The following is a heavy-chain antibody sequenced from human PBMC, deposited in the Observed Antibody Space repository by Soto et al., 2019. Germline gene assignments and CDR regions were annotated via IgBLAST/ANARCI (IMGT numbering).Heavy chain of an antibody. CDR1: GFSFSSYP. V-gene: IGHV3-23*01. Sequence: GGPLRLSSTSSGFSFSSYPMSWVRKAPGKGLEWVSAISGSGGSTYYADSVKGRFTISRDNSKNTLYLQMNSLRAEDTAVYYCAKYGSSAYYYFDYWVQGTLVTVCS. CDR3: AKYGSSAYYYFDY. D-gene: IGHD3-22*01. J-gene: IGHJ4*02. CDR2: ISGSGGST.